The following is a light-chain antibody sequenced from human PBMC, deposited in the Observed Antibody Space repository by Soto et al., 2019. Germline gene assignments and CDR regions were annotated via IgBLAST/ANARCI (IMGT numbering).Light chain of an antibody. CDR1: QTISSW. CDR3: QQGYGTVT. CDR2: GAS. J-gene: IGKJ3*01. V-gene: IGKV1-39*01. Sequence: DIQMTQSPSTLSGSVGDRVTITCRASQTISSWLAWYQQKPGKAPKLLIYGASTLQSGVPSRFGGSGSGTDFTLTISSLQPEDFATYYCQQGYGTVTFGPGTKVDI.